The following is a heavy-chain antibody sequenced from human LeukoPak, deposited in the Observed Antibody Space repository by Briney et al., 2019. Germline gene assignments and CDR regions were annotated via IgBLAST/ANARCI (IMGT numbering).Heavy chain of an antibody. D-gene: IGHD3-10*01. Sequence: SETLSLTCTVSGGSISSSSYYWGWIRQPPGKGLEWIGSIYYSGSTYYNPSLKSRVTISVDTSKNQFSLKLSSVTAADTAVYYCARLTMVRGVYDDYYYMDVWGKGTTVTVSS. CDR3: ARLTMVRGVYDDYYYMDV. CDR2: IYYSGST. J-gene: IGHJ6*03. CDR1: GGSISSSSYY. V-gene: IGHV4-39*07.